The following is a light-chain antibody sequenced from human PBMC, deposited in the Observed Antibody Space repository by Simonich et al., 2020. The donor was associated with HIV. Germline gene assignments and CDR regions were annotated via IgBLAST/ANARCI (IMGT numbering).Light chain of an antibody. V-gene: IGKV1-5*03. CDR3: QQYNSYSLT. CDR2: KAS. Sequence: DIQMTQSPSTLSASVGDRVTISCRASQSISTWLAWFQQKPGKAPKLLIYKASTLESGIPSRFSGSGSGTEFTLTISSLQPDDFARYYCQQYNSYSLTFGGGTKVEIK. J-gene: IGKJ4*01. CDR1: QSISTW.